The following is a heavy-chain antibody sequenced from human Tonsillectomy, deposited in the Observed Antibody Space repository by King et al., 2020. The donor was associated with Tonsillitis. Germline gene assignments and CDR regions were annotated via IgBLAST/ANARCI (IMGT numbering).Heavy chain of an antibody. CDR1: GYSFSSYW. J-gene: IGHJ4*02. V-gene: IGHV5-51*01. CDR2: IYPDDSDT. Sequence: QLVQSGAEVKKPGESLRISCKGSGYSFSSYWIGWVRQMPGKGLEWVGIIYPDDSDTRYSPSFQGQVTISADKSITTAYLQWSSLQASDTAMYYCARWEMTTSNTHYFDYWGQGTLVTVSS. CDR3: ARWEMTTSNTHYFDY. D-gene: IGHD5-24*01.